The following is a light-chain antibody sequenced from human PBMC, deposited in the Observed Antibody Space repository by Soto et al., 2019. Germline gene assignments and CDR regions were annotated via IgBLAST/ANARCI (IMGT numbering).Light chain of an antibody. CDR1: SSYVGGYNY. Sequence: QSVLTQPASVSGSPGQSITISCTGTSSYVGGYNYVSWYQQHPGRAPKLMIYEVTNRPSGVSNRFSGSKSGNTASLTISGIQAEDEADFYCSSYTSRSTLVFGTGTKLTVL. CDR3: SSYTSRSTLV. CDR2: EVT. V-gene: IGLV2-14*01. J-gene: IGLJ1*01.